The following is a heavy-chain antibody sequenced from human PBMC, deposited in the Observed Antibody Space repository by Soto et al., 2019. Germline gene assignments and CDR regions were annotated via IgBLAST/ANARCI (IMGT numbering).Heavy chain of an antibody. CDR2: IDKVGTDS. CDR3: ARGWFGPDV. CDR1: EFTFSGRS. Sequence: EVQLVESGGGLVQPGGSLRLSCAASEFTFSGRSVHWVSQAPGKVLVWVSGIDKVGTDSTYADSVKGRFTSSRDNAKNTVYLQMNSLRVEDTDVYYCARGWFGPDVWGKGNTVTVSS. J-gene: IGHJ6*03. V-gene: IGHV3-74*01. D-gene: IGHD3-10*01.